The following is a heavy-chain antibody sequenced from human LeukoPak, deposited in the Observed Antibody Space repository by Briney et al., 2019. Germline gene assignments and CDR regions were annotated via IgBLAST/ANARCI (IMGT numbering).Heavy chain of an antibody. Sequence: PGGSLRLSCAASGFTFSSYGMSWVRQAPGKGLEWVSAISGSGGSTYYADSVKGRFTISRDNSKNTLYLQMNSLRAEDTAVYYCAKDLERWLQSMGFDYWGQGTLVTVSS. CDR1: GFTFSSYG. V-gene: IGHV3-23*01. J-gene: IGHJ4*02. CDR2: ISGSGGST. CDR3: AKDLERWLQSMGFDY. D-gene: IGHD5-24*01.